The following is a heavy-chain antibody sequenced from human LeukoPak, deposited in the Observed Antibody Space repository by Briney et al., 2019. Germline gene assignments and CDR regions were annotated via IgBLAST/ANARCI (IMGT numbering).Heavy chain of an antibody. CDR3: VKGKTADGFPGWGDI. Sequence: GGSLRLSCAASGFTFNSYGIHWVRQAPGKGLEWVAVISYDGNNKYYADFVKGRFTVSRDNSKNTLYLQMNSLRTEDTAVYYCVKGKTADGFPGWGDIWGQGTMVTVSS. CDR2: ISYDGNNK. V-gene: IGHV3-30*18. D-gene: IGHD5-24*01. J-gene: IGHJ3*02. CDR1: GFTFNSYG.